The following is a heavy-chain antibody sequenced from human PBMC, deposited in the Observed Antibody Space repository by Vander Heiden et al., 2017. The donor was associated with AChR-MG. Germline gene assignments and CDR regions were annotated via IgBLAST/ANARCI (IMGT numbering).Heavy chain of an antibody. CDR1: GFSFSRYA. J-gene: IGHJ4*02. V-gene: IGHV3-23*01. CDR3: AKDVVAAAFDY. D-gene: IGHD2-15*01. CDR2: ISDGGGIT. Sequence: EVQLLESGGGLVQPGGSLRLSCAASGFSFSRYAVSWVRQAPGQGLEWVSGISDGGGITHYADSVKGRFTISRDNSKSTLYLQMNSLRAEDTAVYYCAKDVVAAAFDYWGQGTLVTVSS.